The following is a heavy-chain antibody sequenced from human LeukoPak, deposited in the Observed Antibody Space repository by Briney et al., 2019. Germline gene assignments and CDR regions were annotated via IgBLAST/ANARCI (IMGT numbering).Heavy chain of an antibody. Sequence: ASVKVSCKASGYTFTSYAMHWVRQAPGQRLEXXXXXNAGNGNTKYSQKFQGRVTITRDTSASTAYMELSSLRSEDTAVYYCARRYSSSWYAPFDYWGQGTLVTVSS. CDR3: ARRYSSSWYAPFDY. CDR1: GYTFTSYA. V-gene: IGHV1-3*01. CDR2: XNAGNGNT. D-gene: IGHD6-13*01. J-gene: IGHJ4*02.